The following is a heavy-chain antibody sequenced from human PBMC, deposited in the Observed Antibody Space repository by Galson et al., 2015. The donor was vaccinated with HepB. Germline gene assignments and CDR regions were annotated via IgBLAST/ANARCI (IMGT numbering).Heavy chain of an antibody. CDR3: ASEGREGSDYGHYYYYYMDV. CDR1: GVTFSSYA. Sequence: SVKVSCKASGVTFSSYAISWVRQAPGQGLEWMGGIIPIFGTAYYAQKFQGRVTITADESTSTAYMELSSLRPEDTAVYYWASEGREGSDYGHYYYYYMDVWGKGTTVTVSS. D-gene: IGHD4-17*01. CDR2: IIPIFGTA. J-gene: IGHJ6*03. V-gene: IGHV1-69*13.